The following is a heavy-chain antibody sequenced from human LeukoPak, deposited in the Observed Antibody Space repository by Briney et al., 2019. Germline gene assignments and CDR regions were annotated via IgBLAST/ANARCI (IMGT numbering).Heavy chain of an antibody. Sequence: PSETLSLTCTVSGGSITGSSYYWGWIRQPPGKGLEWIGSMYYSGSTYYNPSLKSRLTISVDTSKNQFSLKLTSVTAADTAVYYCARQYYDNTGYYYFDYWGKGTLVTVSS. J-gene: IGHJ4*02. CDR2: MYYSGST. D-gene: IGHD3-22*01. CDR1: GGSITGSSYY. V-gene: IGHV4-39*01. CDR3: ARQYYDNTGYYYFDY.